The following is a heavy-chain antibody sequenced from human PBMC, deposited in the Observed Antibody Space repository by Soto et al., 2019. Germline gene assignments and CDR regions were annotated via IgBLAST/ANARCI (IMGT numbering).Heavy chain of an antibody. CDR2: IKSKTDGGTT. V-gene: IGHV3-15*01. CDR1: GFTFSHAW. CDR3: ATPGFTSGY. J-gene: IGHJ4*02. D-gene: IGHD6-19*01. Sequence: EVQLVESGGGLVQPGGSLRLSCAASGFTFSHAWMSWVRQAPGKGLEWVGRIKSKTDGGTTDYAAPGNGRFTISRDDSKNTRYLQMNSRKTEDAAVYYCATPGFTSGYWGRGTLVTVSS.